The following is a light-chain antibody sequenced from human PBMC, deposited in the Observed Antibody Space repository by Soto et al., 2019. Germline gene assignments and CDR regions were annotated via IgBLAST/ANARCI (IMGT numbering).Light chain of an antibody. V-gene: IGKV4-1*01. CDR3: QQYYSTPFT. CDR2: WTS. Sequence: DIVMTQSPDSLAVSLGERATINCKSSQSVLYSSNNKNYLAWYQQKPGQPPKLLIYWTSTRESGVPDRFSGTGTETDFTLTISKLQAEDVEVYYCQQYYSTPFTFGPGTKVAIK. J-gene: IGKJ3*01. CDR1: QSVLYSSNNKNY.